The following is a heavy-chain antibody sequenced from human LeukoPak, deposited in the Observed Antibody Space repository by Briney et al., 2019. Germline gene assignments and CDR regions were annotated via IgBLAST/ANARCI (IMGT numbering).Heavy chain of an antibody. V-gene: IGHV4-59*01. Sequence: KPSETLSLTCTVSGGSISSYYWSWIRQPPGKGLEWVGYIYYSGSTNYNPSLKSRVTISVDTSKNQFSLKLSSVTAADTAVYYCARAHTGFDYWGQGTLVTVSS. CDR2: IYYSGST. D-gene: IGHD1-14*01. J-gene: IGHJ4*02. CDR3: ARAHTGFDY. CDR1: GGSISSYY.